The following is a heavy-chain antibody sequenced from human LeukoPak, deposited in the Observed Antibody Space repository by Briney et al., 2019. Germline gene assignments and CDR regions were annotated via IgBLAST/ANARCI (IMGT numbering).Heavy chain of an antibody. CDR1: GGSISSGGYY. V-gene: IGHV4-31*03. Sequence: PSETLSLTCTVSGGSISSGGYYWSWIRQHPXKGLEWIGYIYYSGSTYYNPSLKSRVTISVDTSKNQFSLKLSSVTAADTAVYYCAREALPVPRITMVRGASYGMDVWGQGTTVTVSS. J-gene: IGHJ6*02. CDR3: AREALPVPRITMVRGASYGMDV. D-gene: IGHD3-10*01. CDR2: IYYSGST.